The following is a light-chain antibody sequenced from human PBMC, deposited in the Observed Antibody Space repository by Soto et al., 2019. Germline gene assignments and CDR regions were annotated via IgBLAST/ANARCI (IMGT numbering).Light chain of an antibody. V-gene: IGLV3-21*04. Sequence: SYELTQPPSVSVAPGKMARITCGGNNIGSKSVHWYQQKPGQAPVLVIYYDSDRPSGIPERFSGSNSGNTATLTISRVEAGDEADYYCQVWDSSRVVFGGGTKLTVL. CDR2: YDS. CDR3: QVWDSSRVV. J-gene: IGLJ2*01. CDR1: NIGSKS.